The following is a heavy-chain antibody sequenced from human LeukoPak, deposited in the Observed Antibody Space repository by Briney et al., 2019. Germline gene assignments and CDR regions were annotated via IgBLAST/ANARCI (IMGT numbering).Heavy chain of an antibody. J-gene: IGHJ4*02. CDR2: ISSSGSTI. CDR3: AKVPRIVVVPAALYFDY. CDR1: GFTFNDYY. V-gene: IGHV3-11*01. Sequence: PGGSLRLSCAASGFTFNDYYMSWIRQAPGKGLEWVSYISSSGSTIYYADSVKGRFTISRDNSKNTLYLQMNSLRAEDTAVYYCAKVPRIVVVPAALYFDYWGQGTLVTVSS. D-gene: IGHD2-2*01.